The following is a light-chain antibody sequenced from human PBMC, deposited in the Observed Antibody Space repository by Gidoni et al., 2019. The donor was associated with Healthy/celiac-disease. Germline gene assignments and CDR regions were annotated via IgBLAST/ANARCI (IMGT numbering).Light chain of an antibody. CDR2: DAS. Sequence: EIVLTQSPATLSLSPGERATLSCRASQSVSSSLAWYQPKPGQAPRLLIYDASNRATGIPARFSGSGSGTDFTLTVSSLEPEDFAVYYCHQRSNWPLTFGGGTKVEIK. CDR1: QSVSSS. J-gene: IGKJ4*01. V-gene: IGKV3-11*01. CDR3: HQRSNWPLT.